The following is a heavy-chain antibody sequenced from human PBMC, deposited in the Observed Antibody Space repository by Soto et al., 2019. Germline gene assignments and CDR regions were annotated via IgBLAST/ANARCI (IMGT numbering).Heavy chain of an antibody. CDR2: IFYSGST. J-gene: IGHJ4*02. Sequence: QLQLQESGPGLVKPSETLSLTCTVSGGSITNSGYYWGWVRQPPGKGLEWIGSIFYSGSTHYKPSHHSRVTISGDTSKNQFARKLSSVTAADTAVYYCARTPDSSGYYFDYWGQGTLVTVSS. D-gene: IGHD3-22*01. CDR1: GGSITNSGYY. V-gene: IGHV4-39*01. CDR3: ARTPDSSGYYFDY.